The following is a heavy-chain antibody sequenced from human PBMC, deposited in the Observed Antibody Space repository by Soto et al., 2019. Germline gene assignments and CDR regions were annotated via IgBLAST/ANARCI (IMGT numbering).Heavy chain of an antibody. CDR1: GGSIGSGTYY. CDR3: GRQREGSSYVFPYIDY. CDR2: IYYSGST. Sequence: SETLSLTCTVSGGSIGSGTYYWGWIRQPPGKGLEWIGSIYYSGSTYYNSSLKSRVTISVDTSRNQFSLKLSSVTAADTAVYYCGRQREGSSYVFPYIDYWGQGALLTVSS. D-gene: IGHD1-26*01. J-gene: IGHJ4*02. V-gene: IGHV4-39*01.